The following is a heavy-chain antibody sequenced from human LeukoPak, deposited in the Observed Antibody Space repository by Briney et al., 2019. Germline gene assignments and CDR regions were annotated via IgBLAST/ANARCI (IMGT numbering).Heavy chain of an antibody. V-gene: IGHV4-59*08. J-gene: IGHJ4*02. CDR2: IYYSGST. CDR3: ARQTMAADY. CDR1: GGSISSYY. D-gene: IGHD3-10*01. Sequence: SETLSLTCTVPGGSISSYYWSWIRQPPGKGLEWIGYIYYSGSTNYNPSLKSRVTISVDTSKNQFSLKLSSVTAADTAVYYCARQTMAADYWGQGTLVTVSS.